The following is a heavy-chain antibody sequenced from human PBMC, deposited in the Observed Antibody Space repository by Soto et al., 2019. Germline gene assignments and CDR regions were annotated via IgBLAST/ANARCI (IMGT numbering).Heavy chain of an antibody. V-gene: IGHV4-39*01. CDR1: GGSISSSSYY. CDR3: ACIFSGGYSYSFYYYGMDV. CDR2: IFYSGST. J-gene: IGHJ6*02. Sequence: SETLSLTCTVSGGSISSSSYYWGWIRRPPGKGLEWIGSIFYSGSTYYNPSLKSRVTISVDTSKNQFSLKPTSVTAADTAVYYCACIFSGGYSYSFYYYGMDVWGQGTTVT. D-gene: IGHD5-18*01.